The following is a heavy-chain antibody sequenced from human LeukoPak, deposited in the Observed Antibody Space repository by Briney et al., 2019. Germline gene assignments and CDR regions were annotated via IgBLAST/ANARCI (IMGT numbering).Heavy chain of an antibody. CDR2: ISGSGGST. Sequence: GGSLRLSCAASGFTFSSYAMRWVRQAPGKGLEWVSAISGSGGSTYYADSVKGRFTISRDNSKNTLYLQMNSLRAEDTAVYYCAKSNSPMLRRAKAQFDYWGQGTLVTVSS. D-gene: IGHD4-23*01. CDR1: GFTFSSYA. V-gene: IGHV3-23*01. J-gene: IGHJ4*02. CDR3: AKSNSPMLRRAKAQFDY.